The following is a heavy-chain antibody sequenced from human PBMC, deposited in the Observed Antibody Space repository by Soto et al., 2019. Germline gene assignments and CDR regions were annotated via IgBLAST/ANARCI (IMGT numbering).Heavy chain of an antibody. CDR3: ARTAQEYQLLYAY. D-gene: IGHD2-2*02. CDR2: INPNSGGT. CDR1: GYTFTGYY. Sequence: SVKVSCKASGYTFTGYYMHWVRQAPGQGLEWMGWINPNSGGTNYAQKFQGRVTMTRDTSISTAYMELSRLRSDDTAMYYCARTAQEYQLLYAYWGQGTLVTVS. J-gene: IGHJ4*02. V-gene: IGHV1-2*02.